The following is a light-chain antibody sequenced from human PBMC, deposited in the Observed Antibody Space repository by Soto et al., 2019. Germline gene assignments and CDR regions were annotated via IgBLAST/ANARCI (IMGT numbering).Light chain of an antibody. V-gene: IGKV2-30*01. CDR2: KVS. CDR3: MQGTHWPPAYT. J-gene: IGKJ2*01. CDR1: QSLVYSDGNTY. Sequence: DVVMTQSPLSLPVTLGQPASISCRSSQSLVYSDGNTYLNWFQQRPGQSPRRLIYKVSNRDSGVPDRFSGSESGTDFTLKISRVEAEDVGVYYCMQGTHWPPAYTFGQGTKLEIK.